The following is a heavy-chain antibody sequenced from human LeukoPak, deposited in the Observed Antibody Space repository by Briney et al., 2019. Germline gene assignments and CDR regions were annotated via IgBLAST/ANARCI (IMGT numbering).Heavy chain of an antibody. CDR3: AKEGSRRRFAFDS. CDR1: GFTFSSYW. J-gene: IGHJ4*02. Sequence: PGGSLRLSCAASGFTFSSYWMSWVRRAPGKGLEWVSAAGTGSDTSYADSVKGRFTISRDNSKNTLYLQVNSLGAEDTAVYYCAKEGSRRRFAFDSWGQGTLVTVSS. D-gene: IGHD3-16*01. V-gene: IGHV3-23*01. CDR2: AGTGSDT.